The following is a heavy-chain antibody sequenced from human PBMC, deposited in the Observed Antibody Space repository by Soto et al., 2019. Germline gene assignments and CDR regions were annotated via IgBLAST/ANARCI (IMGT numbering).Heavy chain of an antibody. V-gene: IGHV1-69*02. Sequence: QVQLVQSGAEVKKPGSSVKVSCKASGGTFSSYTISWVRQAPGQGLEWMGRIIPILGIANYAQKFQGRVTITADKSTSTAYMELSSLRSEDTAVYYCARRAAADRSPTVLTYYYYYGMDVWGQGTTVTVSS. CDR1: GGTFSSYT. CDR2: IIPILGIA. D-gene: IGHD6-13*01. CDR3: ARRAAADRSPTVLTYYYYYGMDV. J-gene: IGHJ6*02.